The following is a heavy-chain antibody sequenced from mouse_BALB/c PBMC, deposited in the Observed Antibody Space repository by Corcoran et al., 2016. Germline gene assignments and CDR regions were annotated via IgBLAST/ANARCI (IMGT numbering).Heavy chain of an antibody. V-gene: IGHV14-3*02. CDR1: GFNIKDTS. CDR2: IDPANGNT. CDR3: ARWDLYFDV. Sequence: EVQLQQSGAELVKPGASVKLSCTASGFNIKDTSMHWVKQRPQQGLEWIGRIDPANGNTKYDPKFQGKATRTADTSSNTAYRQLSSLTSEDTAVYYCARWDLYFDVWGAGTMVTVSS. J-gene: IGHJ1*01.